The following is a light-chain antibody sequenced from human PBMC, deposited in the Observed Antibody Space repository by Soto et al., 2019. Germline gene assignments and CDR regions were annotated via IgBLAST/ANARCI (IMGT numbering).Light chain of an antibody. CDR2: GSS. Sequence: EIVLTQSPDTLSLSPGERATLSCRASQSVAGLFLAWYQQKPGQAPRLLIDGSSNRATGIPERFSGSRSGTDSTLTISSLEPVDFAVYYCQHYGPSPGFTFGPGTKVAIK. CDR1: QSVAGLF. CDR3: QHYGPSPGFT. V-gene: IGKV3-20*01. J-gene: IGKJ3*01.